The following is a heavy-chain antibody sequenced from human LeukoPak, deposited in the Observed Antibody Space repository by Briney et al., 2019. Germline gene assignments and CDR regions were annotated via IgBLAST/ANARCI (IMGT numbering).Heavy chain of an antibody. D-gene: IGHD3-16*02. CDR2: IKQDGSEK. V-gene: IGHV3-7*01. Sequence: GGSLRLSCAASGFTFSTYWMTWVRQAPGKGLEWVANIKQDGSEKYYVDSVKGRFTISRDNSKNTLYLQMNSLRAEDTAVYYCAKVNDYVWGSYRWGAFDIWGQGTMVTVSS. CDR3: AKVNDYVWGSYRWGAFDI. J-gene: IGHJ3*02. CDR1: GFTFSTYW.